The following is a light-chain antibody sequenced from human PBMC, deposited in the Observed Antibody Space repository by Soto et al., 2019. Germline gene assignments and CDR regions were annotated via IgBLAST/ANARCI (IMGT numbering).Light chain of an antibody. CDR3: QQYGSSPPAFT. CDR2: GAS. J-gene: IGKJ3*01. CDR1: QSVSSNY. Sequence: EIVLTQSPGTLSLSPGERATLSCRASQSVSSNYLAWYQQKPGQAPRLLIHGASSRATGIPARFSGSGSGTYFTLTISRLEPEDFAVYYCQQYGSSPPAFTFGPGAKVDI. V-gene: IGKV3-20*01.